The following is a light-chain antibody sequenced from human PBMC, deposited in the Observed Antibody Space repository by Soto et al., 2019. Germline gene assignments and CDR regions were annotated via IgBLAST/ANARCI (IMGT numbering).Light chain of an antibody. CDR3: QQSYSTPPFT. V-gene: IGKV1-39*01. CDR1: QSISSY. Sequence: DIQMTQSPSSLSASVGERVTITCRASQSISSYLNWYQQKPGKAPKVLIYSASSLRSGVPSRFSGSGSGTDFTLTISSLQPEDSATYYCQQSYSTPPFTFGPGTKVDIK. J-gene: IGKJ3*01. CDR2: SAS.